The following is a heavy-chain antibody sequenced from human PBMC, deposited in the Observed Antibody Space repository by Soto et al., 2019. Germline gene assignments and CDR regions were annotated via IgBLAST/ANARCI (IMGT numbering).Heavy chain of an antibody. D-gene: IGHD4-17*01. V-gene: IGHV1-69*12. J-gene: IGHJ5*02. CDR3: ARGHYFTTGWFAP. CDR1: GGTFSSYA. CDR2: IIPIFGTA. Sequence: QVQLVQSGAEVKKPGSSVKVSCKASGGTFSSYAISWVRQAPGQGLEWMGGIIPIFGTANYAQKFQGRVTITADESTITADMELSSLRSEDTAGYFCARGHYFTTGWFAPWGQGTLVTVSS.